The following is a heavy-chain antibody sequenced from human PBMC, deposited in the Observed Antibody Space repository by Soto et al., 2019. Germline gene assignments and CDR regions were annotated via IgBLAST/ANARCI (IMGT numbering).Heavy chain of an antibody. CDR1: G. CDR3: TKDGVRDCCSVMDF. Sequence: GITGACQTTGKGLEGVGRIKRTPEAASTEYAAPVRGRFIISRDDSINTLYLHMESLKTEDSAVFYCTKDGVRDCCSVMDFRVHGTTDTVSS. J-gene: IGHJ6*01. D-gene: IGHD3-3*01. V-gene: IGHV3-15*01. CDR2: IKRTPEAAST.